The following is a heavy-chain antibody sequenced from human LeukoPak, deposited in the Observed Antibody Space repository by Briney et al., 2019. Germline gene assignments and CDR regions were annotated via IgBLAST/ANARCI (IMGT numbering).Heavy chain of an antibody. CDR3: ARRLPYNSGHYKY. J-gene: IGHJ4*02. CDR1: GGSFSGYY. D-gene: IGHD6-19*01. V-gene: IGHV4-34*01. CDR2: INHRGNT. Sequence: PSETLYLTCGVNGGSFSGYYWTWIRQSPVKGLEWIGEINHRGNTNYNASLRSRVTISVDTSKNQFSLKVNSLTAADTAVYYCARRLPYNSGHYKYWGQGTLVTVSS.